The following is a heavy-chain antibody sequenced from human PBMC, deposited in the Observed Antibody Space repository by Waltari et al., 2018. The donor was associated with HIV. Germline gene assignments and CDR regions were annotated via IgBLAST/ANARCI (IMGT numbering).Heavy chain of an antibody. D-gene: IGHD3-3*01. CDR1: GFTFGDYA. CDR3: VRDLAWRAFDV. Sequence: QLVESGGALIQPGRSLRLSCTASGFTFGDYAMNWVRQATGKGLEWVGFIRSKTSGETREYAASVKGRFSISRDDSKGMVYLQMNSLRADDTALYYCVRDLAWRAFDVWGQGTMVTVSS. V-gene: IGHV3-49*04. CDR2: IRSKTSGETR. J-gene: IGHJ3*01.